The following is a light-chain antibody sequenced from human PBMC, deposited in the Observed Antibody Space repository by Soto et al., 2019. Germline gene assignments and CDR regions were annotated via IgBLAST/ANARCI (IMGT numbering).Light chain of an antibody. V-gene: IGKV3-20*01. CDR2: GIS. Sequence: EIVMPQSQATLSVSPGEGATLSCRASQSVTSNYLAWYQQKPGKAPRLLIHGISNRATGVPDRFSGSGSGTDVTLTISRLEPEDFAVDYCQQYTAWPLTVGQGTKGDIK. J-gene: IGKJ1*01. CDR1: QSVTSNY. CDR3: QQYTAWPLT.